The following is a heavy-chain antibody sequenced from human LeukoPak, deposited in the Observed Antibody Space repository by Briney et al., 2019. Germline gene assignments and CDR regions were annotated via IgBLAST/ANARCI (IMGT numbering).Heavy chain of an antibody. J-gene: IGHJ6*02. D-gene: IGHD2-2*01. Sequence: ASVKVSCKASGYTFTSYDINWVRQATGQGLEWMGWMNPNSGNTGYAQKFQGRVTMTRNTSISTAYTELSSLRSEDTAVYYCARWGYCSSTSCPWGYYYYGMDVWGQGTTVTVSS. CDR3: ARWGYCSSTSCPWGYYYYGMDV. CDR2: MNPNSGNT. CDR1: GYTFTSYD. V-gene: IGHV1-8*01.